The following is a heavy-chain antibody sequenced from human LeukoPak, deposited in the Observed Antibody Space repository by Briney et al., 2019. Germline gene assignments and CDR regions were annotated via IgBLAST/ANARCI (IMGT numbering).Heavy chain of an antibody. CDR3: ARLRGYSYGSIDY. J-gene: IGHJ4*02. CDR1: GGSISSSY. Sequence: PSETLSLTCTVSGGSISSSYWSWIRQPPGKGLEWSGYIYYSGNTNYNPSLKSRVSISVDTSKNQFSLKLSSVTATDTAVYYCARLRGYSYGSIDYWGQGTLVTVSS. CDR2: IYYSGNT. V-gene: IGHV4-59*08. D-gene: IGHD5-18*01.